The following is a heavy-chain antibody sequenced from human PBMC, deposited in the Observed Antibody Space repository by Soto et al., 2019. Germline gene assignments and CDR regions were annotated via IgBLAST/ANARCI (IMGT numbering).Heavy chain of an antibody. V-gene: IGHV4-4*02. CDR3: ARHFYYDSSGYYYIDY. Sequence: SETLSLTCTVSGDFPINIKTWWKWVRQPPGKGLEWIGEIDRRGTTSYNSSLKTRVTISLDSSENQFSLKLTSVTAADTAVYYCARHFYYDSSGYYYIDYWGQGTLVTVSS. CDR1: GDFPINIKTW. J-gene: IGHJ4*02. CDR2: IDRRGTT. D-gene: IGHD3-22*01.